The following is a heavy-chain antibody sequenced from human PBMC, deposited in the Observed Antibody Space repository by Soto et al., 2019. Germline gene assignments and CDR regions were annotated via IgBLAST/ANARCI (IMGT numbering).Heavy chain of an antibody. V-gene: IGHV3-74*03. J-gene: IGHJ4*02. CDR1: GFTFSANW. CDR3: ARGGNRWSYWDLFDY. Sequence: PGGSLRLSCAASGFTFSANWMHWVRQVPGKGLEWVSRVNSDGNTTTYADSVKGRFTTSRDNAKNTLFLQMNNLRADDTAMYYCARGGNRWSYWDLFDYWGRGTLVTVSS. CDR2: VNSDGNTT. D-gene: IGHD1-26*01.